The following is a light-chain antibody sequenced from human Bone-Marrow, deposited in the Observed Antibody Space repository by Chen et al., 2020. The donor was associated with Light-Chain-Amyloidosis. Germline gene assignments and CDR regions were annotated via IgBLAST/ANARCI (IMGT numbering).Light chain of an antibody. CDR3: QQYGTSPLT. V-gene: IGKV3-20*01. CDR2: GSS. Sequence: DIVLTQSPGPLSLSPGEGANLSCRASQTISSNYLTWYQQKFGQAPRLLMYGSSSRATGIPDRFTCSGSGTDFTLTINRLEPEDFAMYYCQQYGTSPLTFGGGTKVEIK. CDR1: QTISSNY. J-gene: IGKJ4*01.